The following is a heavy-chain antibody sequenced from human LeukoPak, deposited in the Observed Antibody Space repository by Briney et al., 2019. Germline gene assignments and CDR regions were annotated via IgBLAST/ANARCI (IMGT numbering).Heavy chain of an antibody. CDR1: GYTFTSYD. V-gene: IGHV1-8*01. Sequence: ASVKGSCKASGYTFTSYDINWVRQATGQGPEWMGWMSPNSGNTGYAQKFQGRVTMTRSTSMSTAYMELSSLRSEDTAVYYCARGPPNWGYDYWGQGTLVTVSS. CDR3: ARGPPNWGYDY. J-gene: IGHJ4*02. CDR2: MSPNSGNT. D-gene: IGHD7-27*01.